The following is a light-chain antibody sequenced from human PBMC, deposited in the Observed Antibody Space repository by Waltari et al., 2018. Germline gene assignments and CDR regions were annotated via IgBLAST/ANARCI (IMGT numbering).Light chain of an antibody. J-gene: IGKJ2*01. CDR1: QSVGSN. Sequence: EIVMTQSPATLSVSPGERVSLSCRASQSVGSNLAWDRQKPGQAPKIIIYGASTMASGVPAKFSGSGAETEYTLTISSLQSEDFAIYYCQQYDNRPPYTFGQGTNLEIK. V-gene: IGKV3-15*01. CDR3: QQYDNRPPYT. CDR2: GAS.